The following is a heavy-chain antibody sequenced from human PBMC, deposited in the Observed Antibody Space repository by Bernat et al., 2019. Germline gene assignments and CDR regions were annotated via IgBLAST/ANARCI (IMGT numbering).Heavy chain of an antibody. CDR3: ARHRAIFGVVFNFDY. CDR1: GGSFSGYY. J-gene: IGHJ4*02. CDR2: INHSGST. D-gene: IGHD3-3*01. Sequence: QVQLQQWGAGLLKPSETLSLTCAVYGGSFSGYYWSWIRQPPGKGLEWIGEINHSGSTNYNPSLKSRVTISVDTSKNQFSLKLSSVTAADTAVYYCARHRAIFGVVFNFDYWGQGTLVTVSS. V-gene: IGHV4-34*01.